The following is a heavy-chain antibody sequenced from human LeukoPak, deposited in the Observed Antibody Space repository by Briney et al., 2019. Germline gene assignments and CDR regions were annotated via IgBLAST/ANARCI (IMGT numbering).Heavy chain of an antibody. Sequence: GGSLRLSCAASGFTFSSYSMNWVRQAPGKGLEWVSAISGSGGSTYYADSVKGRFTISRDNSKNTLYLQMNSLRAEDTAVYYCATKYYYDSSPRGYYFDYWGQGTLVTVSS. CDR2: ISGSGGST. CDR1: GFTFSSYS. D-gene: IGHD3-22*01. CDR3: ATKYYYDSSPRGYYFDY. V-gene: IGHV3-23*01. J-gene: IGHJ4*02.